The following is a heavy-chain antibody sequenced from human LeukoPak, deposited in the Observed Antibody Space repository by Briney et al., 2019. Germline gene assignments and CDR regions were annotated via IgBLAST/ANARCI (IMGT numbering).Heavy chain of an antibody. CDR2: ISNGGGGT. Sequence: GGSLRLSCAVSGFTFSNYAVSWVRQAAGKGLEWVSAISNGGGGTYYADSVKGRFTISRDNSKNTLSLQMNSLRAEDTAVYYCAKDNYYDSSGYRRYFDYWGQGTLVTVSS. J-gene: IGHJ4*02. D-gene: IGHD3-22*01. CDR1: GFTFSNYA. V-gene: IGHV3-23*01. CDR3: AKDNYYDSSGYRRYFDY.